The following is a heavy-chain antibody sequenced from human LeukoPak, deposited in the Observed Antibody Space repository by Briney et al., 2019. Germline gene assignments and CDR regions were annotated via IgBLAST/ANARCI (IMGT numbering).Heavy chain of an antibody. CDR1: GFTFSNYW. V-gene: IGHV3-66*01. CDR3: AREGPYSSGWYYFDY. J-gene: IGHJ4*02. Sequence: GGSLRLSCAASGFTFSNYWMSWVRQAPGKGLEWVSVIYSGGSTYYADSVKGRFTISRDNSKNTLYLQMNSLRAEDTAVYYCAREGPYSSGWYYFDYWGQGTLVTVSS. CDR2: IYSGGST. D-gene: IGHD6-19*01.